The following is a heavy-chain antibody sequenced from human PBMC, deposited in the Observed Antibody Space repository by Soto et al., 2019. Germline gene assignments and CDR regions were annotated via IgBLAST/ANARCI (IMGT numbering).Heavy chain of an antibody. V-gene: IGHV3-43*01. J-gene: IGHJ4*02. Sequence: EVQLVESGGVVVQPGGSLRLSCVAPGFDFEDYTMHWVRQAPGKGLECVSRISYDGDDTYYADSVRGRFTMSRDNSKNSLFLLMNNLTPEDTAVYYCAKDEAYYFDHWGQGTLVAVSS. CDR1: GFDFEDYT. CDR3: AKDEAYYFDH. CDR2: ISYDGDDT.